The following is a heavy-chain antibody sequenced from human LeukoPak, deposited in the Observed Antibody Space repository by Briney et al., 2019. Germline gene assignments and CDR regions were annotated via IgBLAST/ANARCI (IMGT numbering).Heavy chain of an antibody. J-gene: IGHJ4*02. CDR2: IYYSGST. CDR1: GGSISSYY. D-gene: IGHD3-9*01. Sequence: SETLSLTCTVSGGSISSYYWSWIRQPPGKGLEWIGYIYYSGSTNYNPSLKSRVTISVDTSKNQFSLKLSSVTAADTAVYYCARTTYYDILTHGVYFDYWGQGTLVTVSS. V-gene: IGHV4-59*08. CDR3: ARTTYYDILTHGVYFDY.